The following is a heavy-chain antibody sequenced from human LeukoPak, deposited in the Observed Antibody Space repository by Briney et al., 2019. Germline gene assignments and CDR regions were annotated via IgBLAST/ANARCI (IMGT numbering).Heavy chain of an antibody. J-gene: IGHJ4*02. D-gene: IGHD6-25*01. CDR3: AKDLHLAASHY. CDR2: VNAAGGRT. V-gene: IGHV3-23*01. Sequence: GGSLRLSCAASGFTFSSFAMTWVRQAPGKGLEWVSAVNAAGGRTYYADSVKARFTISRDNSKNTLFLQMSSLRVEDTAVYYCAKDLHLAASHYWGQGTLVTVSS. CDR1: GFTFSSFA.